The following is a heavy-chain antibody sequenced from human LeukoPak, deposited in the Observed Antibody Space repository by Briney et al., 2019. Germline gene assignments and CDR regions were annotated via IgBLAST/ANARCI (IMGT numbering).Heavy chain of an antibody. Sequence: PSQTLSLTCTVSGGSISSGGYYWSWIRQHPGKGLEWIGYIYYSGSTYYNPSLKSRVTIPVDTSKNQFSLKLSSVTAADTAVYYCARVREVPAAMPNWFDPWGQGTLVTVSS. CDR3: ARVREVPAAMPNWFDP. J-gene: IGHJ5*02. CDR2: IYYSGST. D-gene: IGHD2-2*01. CDR1: GGSISSGGYY. V-gene: IGHV4-31*03.